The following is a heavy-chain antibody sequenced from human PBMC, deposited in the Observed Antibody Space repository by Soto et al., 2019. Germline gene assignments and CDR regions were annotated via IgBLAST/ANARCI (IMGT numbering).Heavy chain of an antibody. V-gene: IGHV4-38-2*01. CDR2: IYHSGST. D-gene: IGHD6-13*01. CDR3: ARGDSSSWPYYYYGMDV. J-gene: IGHJ6*02. CDR1: GYSISSGYY. Sequence: SETLSLTCAVSGYSISSGYYWGWIRQPPGKGLEWIGSIYHSGSTYYNPSLKSRVTISVDTSKNQFSLKLSSVTAADTAVYYCARGDSSSWPYYYYGMDVWGQGTTVTVSS.